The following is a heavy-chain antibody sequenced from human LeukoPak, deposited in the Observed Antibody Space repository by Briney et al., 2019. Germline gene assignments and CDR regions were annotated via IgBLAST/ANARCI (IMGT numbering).Heavy chain of an antibody. D-gene: IGHD3-22*01. V-gene: IGHV4-34*01. CDR1: GYSISSGYY. CDR2: INHSGST. Sequence: SETLSLTCAVSGYSISSGYYWSWIRQPPGKGLEWIGEINHSGSTNYNPSLKSRVTISVDTSKNQFSLKLSSVTAADTAVYYCARARNYYYDSSGYTYGYWGQGTLVTVSS. CDR3: ARARNYYYDSSGYTYGY. J-gene: IGHJ4*02.